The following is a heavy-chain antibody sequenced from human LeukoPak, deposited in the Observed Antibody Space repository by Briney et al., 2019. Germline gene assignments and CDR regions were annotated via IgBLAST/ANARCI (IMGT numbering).Heavy chain of an antibody. Sequence: GSSVKVSCKASGCTFSSYTISWVRQAPGQGLEWMGRIIPILGIANYAQKFQGRVTITADKSTSTAYMELSSLRSEDKAVYYCARSRSPYYYDSSGQYDLDYWGQGTLVTVSS. CDR1: GCTFSSYT. CDR3: ARSRSPYYYDSSGQYDLDY. CDR2: IIPILGIA. V-gene: IGHV1-69*02. D-gene: IGHD3-22*01. J-gene: IGHJ4*02.